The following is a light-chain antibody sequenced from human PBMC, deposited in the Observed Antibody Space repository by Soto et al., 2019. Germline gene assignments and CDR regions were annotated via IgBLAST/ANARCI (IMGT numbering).Light chain of an antibody. Sequence: ESVLTHSPGTLSLSPWERATLSCGASQSVSNNYLAWYQQKPGQAPRLLIYGASTRATGIPDRFSGSGSGTDFTLSISRLEPEDSAVYYCQQYGSSPTWTFGQGTKVDIK. CDR3: QQYGSSPTWT. V-gene: IGKV3-20*01. CDR2: GAS. J-gene: IGKJ1*01. CDR1: QSVSNNY.